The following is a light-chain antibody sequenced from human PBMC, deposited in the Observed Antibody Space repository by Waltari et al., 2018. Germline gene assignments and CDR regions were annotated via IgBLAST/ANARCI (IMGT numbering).Light chain of an antibody. CDR1: SSNIGNNY. CDR2: RND. J-gene: IGLJ3*02. CDR3: AAWDNSLGRWV. V-gene: IGLV1-47*01. Sequence: QSVLTQPPSASGTPGQRVTISCSGISSNIGNNYVFWYQQLPGKAPKLLIYRNDHRPSGCPDRFPASKSVTSASLAIGGLRSEDEASYHCAAWDNSLGRWVFGEGTKLTVL.